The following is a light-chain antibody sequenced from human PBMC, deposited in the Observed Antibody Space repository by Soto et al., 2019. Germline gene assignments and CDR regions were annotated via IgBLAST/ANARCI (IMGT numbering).Light chain of an antibody. J-gene: IGKJ3*01. CDR3: QQYNNWPFT. V-gene: IGKV3-15*01. CDR2: GAS. Sequence: EIVMTQSPATLSVSPGERATLSCRASQSVSSNLAWYQQKPGQAPRLLIYGASTRATGIQARFSGSGSGTEFTLTICSLQSEDFAVYYCQQYNNWPFTFGPWTKVDIK. CDR1: QSVSSN.